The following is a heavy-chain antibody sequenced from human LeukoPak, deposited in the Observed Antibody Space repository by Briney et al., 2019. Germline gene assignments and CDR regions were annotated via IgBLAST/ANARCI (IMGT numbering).Heavy chain of an antibody. V-gene: IGHV3-23*01. Sequence: PGGSLRLACAASRFTFRSYAMSWVPQAPGKGLERVSAISGSGGSTYCADAVKGRFTISRDNSKNTLYLQMNSLRAEDTAVYYCAKDPYYYDSSGPLGYWGQGTLVTVSS. CDR1: RFTFRSYA. D-gene: IGHD3-22*01. J-gene: IGHJ4*02. CDR2: ISGSGGST. CDR3: AKDPYYYDSSGPLGY.